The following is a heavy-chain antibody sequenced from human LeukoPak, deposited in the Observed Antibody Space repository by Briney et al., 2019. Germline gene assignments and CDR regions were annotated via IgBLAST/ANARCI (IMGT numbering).Heavy chain of an antibody. Sequence: SETLSLTCTVSGGSISSYYWSWIRQPPGKGLEWIGYIYYSGSTNYNPSLKSRVTISVDTSKNQFSLKLSSVTAADTAVYYCASQYYGDYGLVHDAFDIWGQGTMVTVSP. J-gene: IGHJ3*02. D-gene: IGHD4-17*01. V-gene: IGHV4-59*01. CDR1: GGSISSYY. CDR3: ASQYYGDYGLVHDAFDI. CDR2: IYYSGST.